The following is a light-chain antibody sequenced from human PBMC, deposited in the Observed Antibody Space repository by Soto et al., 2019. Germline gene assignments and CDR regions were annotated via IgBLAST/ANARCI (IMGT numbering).Light chain of an antibody. CDR2: DVN. CDR1: SSDVGGYNY. V-gene: IGLV2-8*01. CDR3: KSYGGTNNYVV. J-gene: IGLJ2*01. Sequence: QSALTQPPSASGSPGQSVTISCTGTSSDVGGYNYVSWYRQHPGKAPQLIIYDVNKRPSGVPDRFSGSKSGNTASLTVSGLQAEDEADYFGKSYGGTNNYVVFGGGTKLTVL.